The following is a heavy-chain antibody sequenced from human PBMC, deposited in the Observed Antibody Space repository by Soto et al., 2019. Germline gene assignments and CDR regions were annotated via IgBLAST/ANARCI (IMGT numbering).Heavy chain of an antibody. J-gene: IGHJ4*02. CDR1: GYTLTELS. D-gene: IGHD3-22*01. V-gene: IGHV1-24*01. CDR2: FDPEGGET. CDR3: ATAYDSSGPSDY. Sequence: ASVKVSCKVSGYTLTELSMHWVRQAPGKGLEWMGGFDPEGGETIYAQKFQGRVTMTEDTSTDTAYMELSSLRSEDTAVYYCATAYDSSGPSDYWGQGTLVTVSS.